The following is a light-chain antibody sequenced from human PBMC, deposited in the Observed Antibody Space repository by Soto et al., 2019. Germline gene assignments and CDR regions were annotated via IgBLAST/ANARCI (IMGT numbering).Light chain of an antibody. V-gene: IGLV1-40*01. CDR2: VNS. Sequence: QSVLTQPPSVSGAPGQRVTISCIGSSSNIGAGYDVHWYQHLPGTAPKLLIYVNSNRPSGVPDRFSGSKSGTSASLAITGLQAEDDADFYCQSYDSSLSGYVFGTGTKLTVL. CDR1: SSNIGAGYD. J-gene: IGLJ1*01. CDR3: QSYDSSLSGYV.